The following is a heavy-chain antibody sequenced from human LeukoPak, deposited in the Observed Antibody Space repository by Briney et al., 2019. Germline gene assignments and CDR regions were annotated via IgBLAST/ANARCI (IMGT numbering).Heavy chain of an antibody. CDR2: ISSSSSYI. V-gene: IGHV3-21*01. Sequence: GGSLRLSCAASGFTFSSYSMNWDRQAPGKGPEWVSSISSSSSYIYYADSVKGRFTISRDNAKNSLYLQMNSLRAEDTAVYYCARDGRLTYYYGSGDTTNWFDPWGQGTLVTVSS. CDR3: ARDGRLTYYYGSGDTTNWFDP. D-gene: IGHD3-10*01. J-gene: IGHJ5*02. CDR1: GFTFSSYS.